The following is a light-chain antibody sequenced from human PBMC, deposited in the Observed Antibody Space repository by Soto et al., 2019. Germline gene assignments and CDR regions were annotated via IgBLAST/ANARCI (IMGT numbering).Light chain of an antibody. CDR3: QQYYTTPVT. CDR1: QTVLHGSNY. CDR2: WAP. Sequence: DIVMTQSPDSLSVSLGERATINCKSSQTVLHGSNYLAWYQQKAGQPPKLLIYWAPTRESGVPDRFSGSGSGTDFTLTITSLQAEDVAVYYCQQYYTTPVTFGQGTKVEI. V-gene: IGKV4-1*01. J-gene: IGKJ1*01.